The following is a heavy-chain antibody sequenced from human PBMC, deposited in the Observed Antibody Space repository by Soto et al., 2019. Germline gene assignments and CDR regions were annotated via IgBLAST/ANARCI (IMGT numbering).Heavy chain of an antibody. CDR1: GYTFTSYD. V-gene: IGHV1-8*01. CDR3: ARVYYDFWSGYLNLGYYYGMDV. J-gene: IGHJ6*02. CDR2: MNPNSGNT. Sequence: AASVKVSCKASGYTFTSYDINWVRQATGQGLEWMGWMNPNSGNTGYAQKFQGRVTMTRNTSISTAYMELSSLRSEDTAVYYCARVYYDFWSGYLNLGYYYGMDVWGQGTTVTVSS. D-gene: IGHD3-3*01.